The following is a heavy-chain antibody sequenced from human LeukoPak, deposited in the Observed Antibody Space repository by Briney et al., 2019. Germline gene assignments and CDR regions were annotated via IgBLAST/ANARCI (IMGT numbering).Heavy chain of an antibody. Sequence: GGSLRLSCAASGFTFSDYGMHWVRQAPGKGLEWVAVICYDGSDKYYADSVKGRFTISRDNSKSTLYLQMNSLRAEDTAVYYCATEGFVVAAAGHIGYFQHWGQGTLVTVSS. V-gene: IGHV3-33*01. D-gene: IGHD6-13*01. CDR1: GFTFSDYG. J-gene: IGHJ1*01. CDR2: ICYDGSDK. CDR3: ATEGFVVAAAGHIGYFQH.